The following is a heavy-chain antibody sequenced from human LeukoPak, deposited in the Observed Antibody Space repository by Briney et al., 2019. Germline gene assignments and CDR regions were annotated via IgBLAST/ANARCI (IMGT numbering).Heavy chain of an antibody. CDR1: GGSISSYY. J-gene: IGHJ4*03. CDR2: IYNRGST. V-gene: IGHV4-59*08. D-gene: IGHD1-1*01. CDR3: ARHVLGGYNLHDGYFDY. Sequence: SETLSLTCTVSGGSISSYYWSWMRQSPGKGLEWVAYIYNRGSTNSNPSLQSRVTISVDTSKNQFSLNLSSVTAADTAIYYCARHVLGGYNLHDGYFDYWGQGTLVAVSS.